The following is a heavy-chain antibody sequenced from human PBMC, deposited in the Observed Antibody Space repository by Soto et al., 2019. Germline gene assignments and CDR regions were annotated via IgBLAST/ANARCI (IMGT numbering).Heavy chain of an antibody. Sequence: EVQLVESGGGLVQPGGSLRLSCAASGFTFSSYWMSWVRQAPGKGLEWVANIKQDGSRKYYVDSVKGRFTISRDNAKNSLYLQMNSLRAEDAAVYYCARNGYCSGTSCHTPDWFDPWGQGTLVTVSS. CDR2: IKQDGSRK. J-gene: IGHJ5*02. V-gene: IGHV3-7*01. D-gene: IGHD2-2*03. CDR1: GFTFSSYW. CDR3: ARNGYCSGTSCHTPDWFDP.